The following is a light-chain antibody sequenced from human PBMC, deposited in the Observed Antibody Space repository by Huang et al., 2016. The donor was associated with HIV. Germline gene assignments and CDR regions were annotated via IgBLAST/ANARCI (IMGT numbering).Light chain of an antibody. Sequence: IQMTQSPSSLSASVGDRVTITCRASQSIDGYLNCYQQKPGKAPKLLISSASTLHTGVPPRFSGSGSGTDYTLIIDNLQPDDFSTYFCQQSYSTLITFGQGSRLDTK. CDR2: SAS. CDR3: QQSYSTLIT. V-gene: IGKV1-39*01. J-gene: IGKJ5*01. CDR1: QSIDGY.